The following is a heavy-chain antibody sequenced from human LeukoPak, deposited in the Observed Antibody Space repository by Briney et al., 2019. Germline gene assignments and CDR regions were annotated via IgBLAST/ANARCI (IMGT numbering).Heavy chain of an antibody. CDR3: ARHLLWFGELLWYFDL. V-gene: IGHV4-39*01. J-gene: IGHJ2*01. CDR1: GGSISSSSYY. CDR2: IYYSGST. D-gene: IGHD3-10*01. Sequence: TSETLSLTCTVSGGSISSSSYYWGWIRQPPGKGLEWIGSIYYSGSTYYNPSLKSRVTISVDTSKNQFSLKLSSVTAADTAVYYCARHLLWFGELLWYFDLWGRGTLVTVSS.